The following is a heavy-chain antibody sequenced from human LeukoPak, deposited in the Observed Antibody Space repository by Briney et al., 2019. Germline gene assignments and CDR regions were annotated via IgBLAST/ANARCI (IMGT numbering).Heavy chain of an antibody. Sequence: PGGSLRLSCAASGFTFDDYAMHWVRQAPGKGLDWVSGISWNSGSIGYADSVKGRFTISRDNAKNSLYLQMSSLRAEDMALYYCAKDISKDGYSPFDYWGQGTLVTVSS. V-gene: IGHV3-9*03. CDR1: GFTFDDYA. D-gene: IGHD5-24*01. CDR2: ISWNSGSI. J-gene: IGHJ4*02. CDR3: AKDISKDGYSPFDY.